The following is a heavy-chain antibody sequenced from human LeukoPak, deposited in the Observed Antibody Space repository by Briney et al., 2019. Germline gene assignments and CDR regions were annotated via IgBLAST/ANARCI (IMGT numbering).Heavy chain of an antibody. V-gene: IGHV4-4*07. J-gene: IGHJ4*02. CDR1: GGSISSYY. Sequence: PSETLSLTCTVSGGSISSYYWSWIRQPAGKGLEWIGRIYTSGSTNYNPSLKSRVTMLVDTSKNQFSLKLSSVTAADTAVYYCARDNHYHNSDYYPDYWGQGTLVTVSS. D-gene: IGHD3-22*01. CDR2: IYTSGST. CDR3: ARDNHYHNSDYYPDY.